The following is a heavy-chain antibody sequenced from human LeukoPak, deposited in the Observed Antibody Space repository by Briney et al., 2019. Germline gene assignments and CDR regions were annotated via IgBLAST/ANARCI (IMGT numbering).Heavy chain of an antibody. CDR1: GFTFSSYD. CDR2: IGTAGDT. D-gene: IGHD6-6*01. J-gene: IGHJ5*02. Sequence: GGSLRLSCAASGFTFSSYDMHWVRQATGKGLEWVSAIGTAGDTYYPGSVKGRFTISRENAKNSLYLQMNSLRAGDTAVYYCAREMSSSGVSWFDPWGQGTLVTVSS. CDR3: AREMSSSGVSWFDP. V-gene: IGHV3-13*01.